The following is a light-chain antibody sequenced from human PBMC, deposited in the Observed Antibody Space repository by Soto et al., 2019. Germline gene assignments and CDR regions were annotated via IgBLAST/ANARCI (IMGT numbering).Light chain of an antibody. Sequence: QSVLTQPASVSGSPGQSITISCTGTSSDVGADNSVSWYQQHPGKAPKLMIYEVSNRPSGVSNRFSGSKSGNTASLTISGLQAEDEADYYCSSYTSSSTLVVFGGGTKLTVL. J-gene: IGLJ2*01. CDR1: SSDVGADNS. V-gene: IGLV2-14*01. CDR3: SSYTSSSTLVV. CDR2: EVS.